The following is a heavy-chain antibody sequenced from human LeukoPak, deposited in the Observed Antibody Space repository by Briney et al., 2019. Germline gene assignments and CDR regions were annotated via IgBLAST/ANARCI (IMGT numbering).Heavy chain of an antibody. J-gene: IGHJ4*02. CDR2: ISWNSGSI. V-gene: IGHV3-9*01. CDR1: GFTFDDYA. Sequence: GGSLRLSCAASGFTFDDYAMHWVRQAPGKGLEWVSGISWNSGSIGYADSVKGRFTISRDNSKNTLYLQMNSLRAEDTAVYYCAKERSGWSSFDYWGQGTLVTVSS. D-gene: IGHD6-19*01. CDR3: AKERSGWSSFDY.